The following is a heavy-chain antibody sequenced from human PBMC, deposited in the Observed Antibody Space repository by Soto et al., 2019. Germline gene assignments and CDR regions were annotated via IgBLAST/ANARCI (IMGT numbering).Heavy chain of an antibody. CDR2: IFHSGTT. CDR3: ARQYGSGSYYNAPRGYYYMDV. J-gene: IGHJ6*03. V-gene: IGHV4-61*01. Sequence: PSETLSLTCTVSGGSVSSGSYYWSWIRQPPGKGLEWIGNIFHSGTTNYNPSLKSRVIISVDTPTNQFSLKLSSLTAADTAVYYCARQYGSGSYYNAPRGYYYMDVWGKGTTVTVS. D-gene: IGHD3-10*01. CDR1: GGSVSSGSYY.